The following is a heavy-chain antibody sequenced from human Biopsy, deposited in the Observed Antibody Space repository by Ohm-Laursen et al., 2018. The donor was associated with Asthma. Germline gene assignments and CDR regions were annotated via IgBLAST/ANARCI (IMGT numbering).Heavy chain of an antibody. D-gene: IGHD1-26*01. V-gene: IGHV4-34*01. J-gene: IGHJ6*02. CDR3: ARGSSSRLSQWELLASGGKRAHSYYGMDV. CDR2: SNQSGGP. Sequence: GTLSLTCAVSGGSFSGYYWSWLRQPPGKGLEWIGESNQSGGPNYDPSLKSRVTISIDTSKNQVSLKLSSVTAADTAVYYCARGSSSRLSQWELLASGGKRAHSYYGMDVWGQGTTVTVSS. CDR1: GGSFSGYY.